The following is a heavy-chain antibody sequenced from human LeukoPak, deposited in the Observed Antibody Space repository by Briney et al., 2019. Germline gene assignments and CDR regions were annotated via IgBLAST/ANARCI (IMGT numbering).Heavy chain of an antibody. CDR2: ISSSGSTI. CDR1: GFTFSDYY. V-gene: IGHV3-11*04. D-gene: IGHD3-10*01. CDR3: ARDAWFGESIAYYYYYMDV. Sequence: GGSLRLSCAASGFTFSDYYMSWIRQAPGKGLEWVSYISSSGSTIYYADSVRGRFTISRDNSKNTLYLQMNSLRPEDTAVYYCARDAWFGESIAYYYYYMDVWGRGTTVTVSS. J-gene: IGHJ6*03.